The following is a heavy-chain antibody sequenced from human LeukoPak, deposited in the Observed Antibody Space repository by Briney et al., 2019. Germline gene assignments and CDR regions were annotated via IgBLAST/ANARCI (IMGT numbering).Heavy chain of an antibody. CDR2: IYTSGST. Sequence: SETLSLTCTVSGGSISSYYLSWIRQPAGKGLEWIGRIYTSGSTNYNPSLKSRVTMSVDTSKNQFSLKLSSVTAADTAVYYCARSEYGGNRWYYYYMDVGGKGTTVTVSS. CDR3: ARSEYGGNRWYYYYMDV. CDR1: GGSISSYY. D-gene: IGHD4-23*01. V-gene: IGHV4-4*07. J-gene: IGHJ6*03.